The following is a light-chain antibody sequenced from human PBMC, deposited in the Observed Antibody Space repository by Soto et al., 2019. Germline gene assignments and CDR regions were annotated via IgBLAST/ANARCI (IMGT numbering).Light chain of an antibody. CDR3: QSYDNSLSGYV. CDR2: VNN. Sequence: QSVLTQPPSVSGAPGQRVTISCTGSSSNIGAGYDVHWYQQIPGTAPRVLIYVNNNRPSGVPDRFSGSKSGTSASLAITGLQAGDEADYYCQSYDNSLSGYVFGSGTKVTVL. J-gene: IGLJ1*01. CDR1: SSNIGAGYD. V-gene: IGLV1-40*01.